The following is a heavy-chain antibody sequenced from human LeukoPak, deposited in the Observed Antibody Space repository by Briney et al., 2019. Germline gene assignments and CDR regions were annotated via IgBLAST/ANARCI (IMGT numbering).Heavy chain of an antibody. CDR3: AKDDLYNGDAFDI. V-gene: IGHV3-21*01. J-gene: IGHJ3*02. CDR2: ISSSSSYI. D-gene: IGHD1-14*01. CDR1: GFTFSSYS. Sequence: PGGSLRLSCAASGFTFSSYSMNWVRQAPGKGLEWVSSISSSSSYIYYADSVKGRFTISRDNAKNSLYLQMNSLGAEDTAVYYCAKDDLYNGDAFDIWGQGTMVTVSS.